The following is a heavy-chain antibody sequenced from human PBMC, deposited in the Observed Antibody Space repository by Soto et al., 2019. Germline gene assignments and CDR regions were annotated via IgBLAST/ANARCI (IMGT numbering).Heavy chain of an antibody. CDR1: GGSFSGYY. V-gene: IGHV4-34*01. J-gene: IGHJ4*02. Sequence: QVQLQQWGAGLLKPSETLSLTCAVYGGSFSGYYWSWIRQPPGKGLEWIGEINHSGSTNYNPSLKRRVTRSVDTSKNQFSLKLGSVTAADTAVYYCARGFGSGWYVPAYLGQGNLVTVSS. D-gene: IGHD6-19*01. CDR2: INHSGST. CDR3: ARGFGSGWYVPAY.